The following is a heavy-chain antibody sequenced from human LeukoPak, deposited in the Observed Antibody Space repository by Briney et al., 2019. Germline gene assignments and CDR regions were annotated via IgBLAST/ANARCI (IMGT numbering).Heavy chain of an antibody. CDR3: ARDRTVTKGYWYFDL. V-gene: IGHV3-53*01. CDR1: GFTVSSNY. J-gene: IGHJ2*01. CDR2: IYSGGST. Sequence: GGSLRLSCAASGFTVSSNYMSWVRQAPGKGLEWVSVIYSGGSTYYADSVKGRFTISRDNSKNTLYLQMNSLRAEDTAVYYCARDRTVTKGYWYFDLWGRGTLVTVSS. D-gene: IGHD4-17*01.